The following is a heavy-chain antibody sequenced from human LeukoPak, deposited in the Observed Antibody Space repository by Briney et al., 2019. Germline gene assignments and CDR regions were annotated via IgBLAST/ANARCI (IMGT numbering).Heavy chain of an antibody. CDR2: INPNSGGT. CDR1: GYTFTGYY. J-gene: IGHJ5*02. D-gene: IGHD2-15*01. CDR3: ARVGRYCSGGSLNPFCGFDP. V-gene: IGHV1-2*02. Sequence: GASVKVSCKASGYTFTGYYMHWVRQAPGQGLEWMGWINPNSGGTNYAQKFQGRVTMTRDTSISTAYMELSRLRSDDTAVYYCARVGRYCSGGSLNPFCGFDPWGQGTLVTVSS.